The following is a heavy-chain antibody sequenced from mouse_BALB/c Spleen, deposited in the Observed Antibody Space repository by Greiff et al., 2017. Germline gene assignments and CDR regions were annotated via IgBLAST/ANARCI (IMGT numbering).Heavy chain of an antibody. V-gene: IGHV1S34*01. CDR2: ISCYNGAT. CDR1: GYSFTGYY. J-gene: IGHJ3*01. CDR3: ARGWGSSYAWFAY. D-gene: IGHD1-1*01. Sequence: LVKTGASVKISCKASGYSFTGYYMHWVKQSHGQSLEWIGYISCYNGATSYNQKFKGKATFTVDTSSSTAYLQFNSLTSEDSAVYYCARGWGSSYAWFAYWGQGTLVTVSA.